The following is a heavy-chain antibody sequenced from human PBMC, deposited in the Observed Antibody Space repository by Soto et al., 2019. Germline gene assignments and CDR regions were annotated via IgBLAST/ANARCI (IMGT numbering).Heavy chain of an antibody. CDR2: MNPNSGNT. D-gene: IGHD6-13*01. CDR3: ARLTPIAGTPSDPYYYYGMDV. V-gene: IGHV1-8*01. J-gene: IGHJ6*02. CDR1: GYTFTSYD. Sequence: QVQLVQSGAEVKKPGASVKVSCKASGYTFTSYDINWVRQATGQGLEWMGWMNPNSGNTGYAQKFQGRVTMTRNTSISTAYMELSSLRSEDTAVYYCARLTPIAGTPSDPYYYYGMDVWGQGTTVTVSS.